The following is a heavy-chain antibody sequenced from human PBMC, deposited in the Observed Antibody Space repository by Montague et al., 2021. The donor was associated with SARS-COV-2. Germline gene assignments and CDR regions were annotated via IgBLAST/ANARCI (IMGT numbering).Heavy chain of an antibody. CDR1: GYNFTRYW. V-gene: IGHV5-51*01. J-gene: IGHJ5*02. CDR2: INPGDSDT. Sequence: AEVKLPGESLKISCKTSGYNFTRYWIGWVRQMPGKDLEWMGIINPGDSDTKYSPSFQGQVTISADKSIGTAYLQWSSLKTSDTAMYYCARQPSNWYDPWGQGTLVTVSS. CDR3: ARQPSNWYDP.